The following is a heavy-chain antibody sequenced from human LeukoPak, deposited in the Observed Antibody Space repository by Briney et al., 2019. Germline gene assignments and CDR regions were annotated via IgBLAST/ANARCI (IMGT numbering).Heavy chain of an antibody. CDR3: ASGGDSSSWPFDY. CDR1: GFFFRGYW. CDR2: INQDGSDK. V-gene: IGHV3-7*01. Sequence: GGSLRLSCAASGFFFRGYWMSWLRQAPGKGLVWVANINQDGSDKYYVDSVKGRFTNSRDNAKNSVYLQMNSLRAEDTAVYFCASGGDSSSWPFDYWGQGILVTVSS. J-gene: IGHJ4*02. D-gene: IGHD6-13*01.